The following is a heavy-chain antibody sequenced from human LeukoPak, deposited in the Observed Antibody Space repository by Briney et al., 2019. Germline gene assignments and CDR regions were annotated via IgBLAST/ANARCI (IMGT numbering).Heavy chain of an antibody. J-gene: IGHJ4*02. CDR3: ARGGSYARYPIDY. CDR1: GGSISSYY. V-gene: IGHV4-59*01. Sequence: SETLSLTCTVSGGSISSYYWSWIRQPPGKGLEWIGYIYYSGSTNYNPSLKSRVTISVDTSKNQFSLKLSSVTAADTAVYYCARGGSYARYPIDYWGQGTLVTVSS. CDR2: IYYSGST. D-gene: IGHD1-26*01.